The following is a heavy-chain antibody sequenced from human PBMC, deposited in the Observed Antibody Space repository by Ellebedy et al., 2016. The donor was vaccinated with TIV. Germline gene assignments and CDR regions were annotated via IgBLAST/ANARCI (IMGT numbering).Heavy chain of an antibody. D-gene: IGHD2-2*01. V-gene: IGHV3-7*01. CDR2: IKQDGSQK. Sequence: GGSLRLXXAASGFTFSNHWMSWVRQAPGKGLEWVANIKQDGSQKYYVDSVKGRFTISRDNAKNSVDLQMNSLRAEDTAAYYCAREKDVVVPPPVRGGGCFDPWGQGTLVTASS. J-gene: IGHJ5*02. CDR1: GFTFSNHW. CDR3: AREKDVVVPPPVRGGGCFDP.